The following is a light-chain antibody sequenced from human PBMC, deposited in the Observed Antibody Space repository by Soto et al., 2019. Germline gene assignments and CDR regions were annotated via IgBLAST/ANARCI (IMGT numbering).Light chain of an antibody. CDR1: SSDVGSYNF. CDR3: CSYAGSSTDV. J-gene: IGLJ1*01. CDR2: EVS. V-gene: IGLV2-23*02. Sequence: QSVLTQPASVSGSPGQSITISCTGTSSDVGSYNFVSWYQQHPGKAPKLMISEVSKRPSGVSDRFSGSKSANTASLTISGLQAEDEADYYCCSYAGSSTDVFGAGTKLTVL.